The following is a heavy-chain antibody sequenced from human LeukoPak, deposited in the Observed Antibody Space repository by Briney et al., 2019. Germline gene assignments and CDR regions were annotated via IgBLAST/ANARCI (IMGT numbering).Heavy chain of an antibody. CDR2: INPNSDGT. CDR3: ARLGTACSSTSCYFDWFDP. D-gene: IGHD2-2*01. CDR1: GYTFTGYY. V-gene: IGHV1-2*02. Sequence: ASVKVSCKASGYTFTGYYMHRVRQAPGQGLEWMGWINPNSDGTNYAQTFQGRVTMTRDTSISTAYMELSRLRSDDTAVYYCARLGTACSSTSCYFDWFDPWGQGTLVTVSS. J-gene: IGHJ5*02.